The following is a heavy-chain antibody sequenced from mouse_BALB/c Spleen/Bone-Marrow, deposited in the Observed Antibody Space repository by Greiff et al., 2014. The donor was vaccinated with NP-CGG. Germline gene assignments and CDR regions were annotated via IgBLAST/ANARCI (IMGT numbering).Heavy chain of an antibody. CDR2: INPSSGYT. CDR1: GYTFTYYT. D-gene: IGHD2-4*01. J-gene: IGHJ4*01. V-gene: IGHV1-4*02. Sequence: QVQLKESAAELARPGASVKMSCKTSGYTFTYYTMHWVKQRPGQGLEWIGYINPSSGYTDYNQKFKDRTTLTTDKSSSTAYLQLSSLTSEDSAVYYCVRENYDYDGDAMDYWGQGTSATVSS. CDR3: VRENYDYDGDAMDY.